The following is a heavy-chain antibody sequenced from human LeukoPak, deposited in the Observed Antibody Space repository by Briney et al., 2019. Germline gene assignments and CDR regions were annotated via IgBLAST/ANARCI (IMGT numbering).Heavy chain of an antibody. CDR2: INPNSGGT. CDR3: ARDMSSTNWFDP. J-gene: IGHJ5*02. V-gene: IGHV1-2*02. Sequence: GASVKVSCKASGYIFTDYYMHWVRQAPGQGLEWMGWINPNSGGTNYAQKFQGRVTMTRDTSISTAYMELSRLRSDDTAVYYCARDMSSTNWFDPWGQGTLVTVSS. D-gene: IGHD6-13*01. CDR1: GYIFTDYY.